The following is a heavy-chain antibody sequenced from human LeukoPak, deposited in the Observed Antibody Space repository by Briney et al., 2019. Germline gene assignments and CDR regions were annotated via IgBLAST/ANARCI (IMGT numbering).Heavy chain of an antibody. V-gene: IGHV3-30-3*01. Sequence: PGGSLRLSCAASGFTFSSYAMHWVRQAPGKGLEWVAVISYDGSNKYYADSVKGRFTISRDNSKNTLYLQMNSLRAEDTAVCYCARDSYYYDSSGYQTEQRGGYFQHWGQGTLVTVSS. CDR2: ISYDGSNK. D-gene: IGHD3-22*01. CDR1: GFTFSSYA. J-gene: IGHJ1*01. CDR3: ARDSYYYDSSGYQTEQRGGYFQH.